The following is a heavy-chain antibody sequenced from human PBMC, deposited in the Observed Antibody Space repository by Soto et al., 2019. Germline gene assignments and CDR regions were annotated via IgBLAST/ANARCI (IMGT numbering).Heavy chain of an antibody. Sequence: SVKVSCKASGGTFSSYAISWVRQAPGQGLEWMGGIIPIFGTANYAQKFQGRVTITADESTSTAYMELSSLRSEDTAVYCCARDSVGVTGYFDYWGQGTLVTVSS. D-gene: IGHD1-26*01. CDR2: IIPIFGTA. CDR3: ARDSVGVTGYFDY. J-gene: IGHJ4*02. CDR1: GGTFSSYA. V-gene: IGHV1-69*13.